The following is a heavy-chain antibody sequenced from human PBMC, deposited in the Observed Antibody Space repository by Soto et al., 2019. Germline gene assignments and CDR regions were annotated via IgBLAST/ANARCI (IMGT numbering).Heavy chain of an antibody. CDR3: ARGYITIFGVVYYYYGMDV. V-gene: IGHV4-61*01. J-gene: IGHJ6*02. CDR2: IYYSGST. CDR1: GGSVSSGSYY. D-gene: IGHD3-3*01. Sequence: SETLSLTSTVSGGSVSSGSYYWSWIRQPPGKGLEWIGYIYYSGSTNYNPSLKSRVTISVDTSKNQFSLKLSSVTAADTAVYYCARGYITIFGVVYYYYGMDVWGQGTTVTVSS.